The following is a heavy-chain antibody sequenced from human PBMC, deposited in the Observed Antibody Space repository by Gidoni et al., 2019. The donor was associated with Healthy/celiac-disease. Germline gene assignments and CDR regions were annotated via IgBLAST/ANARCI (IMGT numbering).Heavy chain of an antibody. D-gene: IGHD3-10*01. CDR2: INSDGSST. CDR1: GFTFISYW. J-gene: IGHJ3*02. CDR3: ARASSSYVLLYAFDI. V-gene: IGHV3-74*01. Sequence: EVQLVESGGGLVQPGGSLRLPGAASGFTFISYWMPWVRQAPGKGLVWVSRINSDGSSTSYADSVKGRFTISRDNAKNTLYLQMNSLRAEDTAVYYCARASSSYVLLYAFDIWGQGTMVTVSS.